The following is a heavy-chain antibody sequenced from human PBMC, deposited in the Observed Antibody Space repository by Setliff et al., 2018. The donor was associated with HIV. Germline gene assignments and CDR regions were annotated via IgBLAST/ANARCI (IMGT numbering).Heavy chain of an antibody. CDR1: GDSISSSGYY. CDR2: IYTSGNT. V-gene: IGHV4-61*10. Sequence: SETLSLTCTVSGDSISSSGYYWSWIRQPAGQGLEWIGRIYTSGNTNYNPSTNYNPSLKSRITISLETSRNQFSLRVTSVTATDTAVYYCTRQSPVAGSGAFDIWGQGTMVTVSS. J-gene: IGHJ3*02. D-gene: IGHD6-19*01. CDR3: TRQSPVAGSGAFDI.